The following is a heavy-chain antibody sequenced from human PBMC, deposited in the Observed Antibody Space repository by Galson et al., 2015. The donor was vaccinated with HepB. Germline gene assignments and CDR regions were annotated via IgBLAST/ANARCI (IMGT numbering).Heavy chain of an antibody. CDR2: ISSSSSTI. Sequence: SLRLSCAASGFTFSSYSMNWVRQAPGKGLEWVSYISSSSSTIYYADSVKGRFTISRDNAKNSLYLQMNSLRAEDTAVYYCAREGSNMIVVVPDAFDIWGQGTMVTVSS. J-gene: IGHJ3*02. CDR1: GFTFSSYS. D-gene: IGHD3-22*01. V-gene: IGHV3-48*04. CDR3: AREGSNMIVVVPDAFDI.